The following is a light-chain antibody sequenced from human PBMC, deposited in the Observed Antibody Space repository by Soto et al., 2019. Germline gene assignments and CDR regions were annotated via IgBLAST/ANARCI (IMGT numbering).Light chain of an antibody. Sequence: ETVMTQSPATLSVSPGERATLSCRASQSISSNVAWYQQKPGQAPRLLIYGASTRAIGIPARFRGSGSGTEFSLTISSLQSEDFAVYYCQQYSNWPLTFGGGTKVEIK. CDR1: QSISSN. CDR2: GAS. J-gene: IGKJ4*01. CDR3: QQYSNWPLT. V-gene: IGKV3-15*01.